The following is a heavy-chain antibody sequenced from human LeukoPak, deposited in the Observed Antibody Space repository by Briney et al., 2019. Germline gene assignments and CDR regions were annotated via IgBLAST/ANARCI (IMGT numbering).Heavy chain of an antibody. J-gene: IGHJ6*03. CDR1: GFTFDDYG. V-gene: IGHV3-20*04. CDR3: ARVRYGSGSYYNYYYYYMDV. CDR2: INWNGGST. Sequence: GGSLRLSCAASGFTFDDYGMSWVRQAPGKGLEWVSGINWNGGSTGYADSVKGRFTISRDNAKNFLYLQMNSLRAEDTALYYCARVRYGSGSYYNYYYYYMDVWGKGTTVTVSS. D-gene: IGHD3-10*01.